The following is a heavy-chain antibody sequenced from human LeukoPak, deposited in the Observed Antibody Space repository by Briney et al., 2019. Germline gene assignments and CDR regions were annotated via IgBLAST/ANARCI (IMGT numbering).Heavy chain of an antibody. CDR3: ARGRIRGYYFDY. J-gene: IGHJ4*02. V-gene: IGHV3-33*08. D-gene: IGHD2-15*01. CDR2: IWYDGSNK. Sequence: PGGSLRLSCAASGFTFSTYSMNWVRQAPGKGLEWVAVIWYDGSNKYYADSVKGRFTISRDNSKNTLYLQMNSLRAEDTAVYYCARGRIRGYYFDYWGQGALVTVSS. CDR1: GFTFSTYS.